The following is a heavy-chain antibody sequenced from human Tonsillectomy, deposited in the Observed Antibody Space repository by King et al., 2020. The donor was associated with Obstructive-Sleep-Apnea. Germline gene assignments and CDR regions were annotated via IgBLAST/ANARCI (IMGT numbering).Heavy chain of an antibody. CDR1: GYSFTSYW. Sequence: QLVQSGAEVKKPGESLKISCKGSGYSFTSYWIGWVRQIPGKGLEWVGIIYPGDSDTRYSPSFQGQVTISTYKSIRTAYLQWSSLKASDTAMYYCARREVGYSYGYKYNWFDPWGQGTLVTVSS. V-gene: IGHV5-51*01. J-gene: IGHJ5*02. D-gene: IGHD5-18*01. CDR3: ARREVGYSYGYKYNWFDP. CDR2: IYPGDSDT.